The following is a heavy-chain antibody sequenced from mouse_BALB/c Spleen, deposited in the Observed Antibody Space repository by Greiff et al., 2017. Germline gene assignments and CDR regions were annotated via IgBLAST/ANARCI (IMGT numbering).Heavy chain of an antibody. D-gene: IGHD2-2*01. Sequence: VKLMESGPGLVQPSQSLSITCTVSGFSLTSYGVHWVRQPPGKGLEWLVVIWSDGSTTYNSALKSRLSISKDNSKSQVFLKMNSLQTDDTAMYYCARWLPPYYAMDYWGQGTSVTVSS. CDR3: ARWLPPYYAMDY. J-gene: IGHJ4*01. V-gene: IGHV2-6*03. CDR2: IWSDGST. CDR1: GFSLTSYG.